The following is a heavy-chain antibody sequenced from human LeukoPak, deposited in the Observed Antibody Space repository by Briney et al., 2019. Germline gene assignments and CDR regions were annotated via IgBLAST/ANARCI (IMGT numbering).Heavy chain of an antibody. CDR3: AKATTWYVGMDV. Sequence: GGSLRLSCAASGFTFSSYAMSWVRQAPGKGLEWVSAISGCGGSTYYADSVKGRFTISRDNSKNTLYLQMNSLRAEDTAVYYCAKATTWYVGMDVWGQGTTVTVSS. V-gene: IGHV3-23*01. D-gene: IGHD4-17*01. CDR1: GFTFSSYA. CDR2: ISGCGGST. J-gene: IGHJ6*02.